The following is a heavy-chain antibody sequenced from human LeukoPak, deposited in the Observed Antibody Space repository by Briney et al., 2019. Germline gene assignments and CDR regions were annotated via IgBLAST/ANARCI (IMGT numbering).Heavy chain of an antibody. CDR2: ISGSGGST. V-gene: IGHV3-23*01. Sequence: PGGSLRLSCAASGFTFSSYAMSWVRQAPGKGLEWVSAISGSGGSTYYADSVKGRFTISRDNSKNTLYLQMNSLRAEDTAVYYCAKDQLKRITMVRGEPGYWGQGTLVTVSS. D-gene: IGHD3-10*01. J-gene: IGHJ4*02. CDR3: AKDQLKRITMVRGEPGY. CDR1: GFTFSSYA.